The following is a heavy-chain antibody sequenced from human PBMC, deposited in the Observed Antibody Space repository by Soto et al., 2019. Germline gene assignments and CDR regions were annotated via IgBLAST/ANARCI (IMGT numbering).Heavy chain of an antibody. CDR2: ISYDGSNK. CDR3: ARDQENYYGSGSADY. Sequence: QVQLVESGGGVVQPGRSLRLSCAASGFTFSSYAMHWVRQAPGKGLEWVAVISYDGSNKYYADSVKGRFTISRDNSKNTLYLQMNSVRAEDTAVYYCARDQENYYGSGSADYWGQGTLVTVSS. D-gene: IGHD3-10*01. V-gene: IGHV3-30-3*01. CDR1: GFTFSSYA. J-gene: IGHJ4*02.